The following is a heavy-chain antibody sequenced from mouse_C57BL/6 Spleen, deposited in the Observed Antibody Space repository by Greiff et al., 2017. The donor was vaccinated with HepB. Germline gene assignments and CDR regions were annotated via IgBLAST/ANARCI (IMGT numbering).Heavy chain of an antibody. V-gene: IGHV1-85*01. CDR1: GYTFTSYG. D-gene: IGHD1-1*01. CDR2: IYPRDGST. Sequence: QVQLQQSGPELVKPGASVKLSCKASGYTFTSYGINWVKQRPGQGLEWIGWIYPRDGSTKYNEKFKGKATLTVDTSSSTAYMELHSLTSEDSAVYFCAREGDYYGSSSYFDYWGQGTTLTVSS. CDR3: AREGDYYGSSSYFDY. J-gene: IGHJ2*01.